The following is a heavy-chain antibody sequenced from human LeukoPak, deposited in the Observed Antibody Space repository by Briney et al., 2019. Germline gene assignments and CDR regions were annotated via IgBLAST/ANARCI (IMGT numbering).Heavy chain of an antibody. D-gene: IGHD3-10*01. Sequence: PSETLSLTCAVYGGSFSGYYWSWIRQPPGKGLEWIGEINHSGSTNYNPSLKSRVTISVDTSKNQFSLKLSSVTAADTVVYYCASFPEYYGSGSPLDYWGQGTLVTVSS. CDR1: GGSFSGYY. J-gene: IGHJ4*02. CDR2: INHSGST. CDR3: ASFPEYYGSGSPLDY. V-gene: IGHV4-34*01.